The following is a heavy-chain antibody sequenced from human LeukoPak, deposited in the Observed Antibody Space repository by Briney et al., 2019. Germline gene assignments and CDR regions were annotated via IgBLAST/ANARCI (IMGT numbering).Heavy chain of an antibody. V-gene: IGHV3-30-3*01. CDR1: GFTFSSYA. D-gene: IGHD4-17*01. Sequence: GGSLRLSCAASGFTFSSYAMHWVRQAPGKGLEWVAVISYDGSNKYYADSVKGRFTISRDNSKNTLYLQMNSLRAEDTAVYYCARDRTVTIRPFYFYGMDVWGQGTTVTVSS. J-gene: IGHJ6*02. CDR2: ISYDGSNK. CDR3: ARDRTVTIRPFYFYGMDV.